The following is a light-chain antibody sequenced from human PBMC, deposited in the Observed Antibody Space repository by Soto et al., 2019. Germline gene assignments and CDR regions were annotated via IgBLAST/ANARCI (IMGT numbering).Light chain of an antibody. CDR1: QDISNY. CDR3: QQYDNLPLT. Sequence: DIQMTQSPFSLSASVGDRVTITCQASQDISNYLNWYQQKPGKAPKLLIYDASNLETGVPSGFSGSGSGTDFTFTISSLQPEDIATYYCQQYDNLPLTFGGGTKVEIK. CDR2: DAS. V-gene: IGKV1-33*01. J-gene: IGKJ4*01.